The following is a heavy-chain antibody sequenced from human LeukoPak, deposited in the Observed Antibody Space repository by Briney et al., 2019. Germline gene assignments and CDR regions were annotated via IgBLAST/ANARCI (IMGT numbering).Heavy chain of an antibody. CDR1: GFTFSAYW. D-gene: IGHD3-3*01. V-gene: IGHV4-39*01. Sequence: GSLRLSCAASGFTFSAYWMSWIRQPPGKGLEWIGSIYYSGSTYYNPSLKSRVTISVDTSKNQFSLKLSSVTAADTAVYYCAVRLLSRLIWGQGTLVTVSS. J-gene: IGHJ4*02. CDR2: IYYSGST. CDR3: AVRLLSRLI.